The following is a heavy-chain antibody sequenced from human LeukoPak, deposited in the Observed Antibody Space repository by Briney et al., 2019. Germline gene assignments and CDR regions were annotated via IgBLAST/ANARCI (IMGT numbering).Heavy chain of an antibody. J-gene: IGHJ4*02. CDR2: ISSSGSTI. CDR1: GFTFNTYE. D-gene: IGHD1-7*01. V-gene: IGHV3-48*03. CDR3: ARGGWNYVFNY. Sequence: GGSLRLSCAASGFTFNTYEMNWVRQAPGKGLEWVSYISSSGSTIYYADYVKGRFTISRDNAKNSPYLQMNSLRAEDTAVYYCARGGWNYVFNYWGQGTLVTVSS.